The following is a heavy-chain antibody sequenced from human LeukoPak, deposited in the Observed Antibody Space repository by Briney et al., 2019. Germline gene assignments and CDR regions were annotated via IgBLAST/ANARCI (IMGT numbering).Heavy chain of an antibody. V-gene: IGHV3-48*03. CDR3: ARLTGFAIAAAATDY. CDR1: GFTFSSYE. J-gene: IGHJ4*02. Sequence: GGSLRLSCAASGFTFSSYEMNWVRQAPGKGLEWVSYISSSGSTIYYADSVKGRFTISRDNAKNSLYLQMNSLRAEDTALYYCARLTGFAIAAAATDYWGQGTLVTVSS. D-gene: IGHD6-13*01. CDR2: ISSSGSTI.